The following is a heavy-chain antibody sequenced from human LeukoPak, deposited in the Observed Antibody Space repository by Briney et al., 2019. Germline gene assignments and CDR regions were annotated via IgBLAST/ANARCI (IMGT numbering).Heavy chain of an antibody. CDR3: ARDEEDIVVKPAAHSRFYYYYYMDV. J-gene: IGHJ6*03. V-gene: IGHV3-7*01. D-gene: IGHD2-2*01. CDR2: IKQDGSEK. Sequence: SGGSLRLSCAASGFTFSSYWTSWVRQAPGKGLEWVANIKQDGSEKYYVDSVKGRFTISRDNAKNSLYLQMNSLRAEETAVYYCARDEEDIVVKPAAHSRFYYYYYMDVWGKGTTVTVSS. CDR1: GFTFSSYW.